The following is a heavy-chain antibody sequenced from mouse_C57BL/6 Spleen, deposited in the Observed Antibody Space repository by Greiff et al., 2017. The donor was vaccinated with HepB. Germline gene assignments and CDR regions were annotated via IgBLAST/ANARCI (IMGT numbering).Heavy chain of an antibody. J-gene: IGHJ3*01. CDR3: ARAGSSGSAWFAY. D-gene: IGHD3-2*02. V-gene: IGHV3-6*01. Sequence: VQLKESGPGLVKPSQSLSLTCSVTGYSITSGYYWNWIRQFPGNKLEWMGYISYDGSNNYNPSLKNRISITRDTSKNQFFLKLNSVTTEDTATYYCARAGSSGSAWFAYWGQGTLVTVSA. CDR2: ISYDGSN. CDR1: GYSITSGYY.